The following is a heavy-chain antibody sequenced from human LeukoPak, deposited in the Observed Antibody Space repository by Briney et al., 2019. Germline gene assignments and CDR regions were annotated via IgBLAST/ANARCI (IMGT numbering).Heavy chain of an antibody. Sequence: GGSLRLSCTASGFTFSNYWMGWVRQAPGKGLEWVANIKQDGSEKRYVDPVKGRFTISRDNPKNTFYLEMNSLRVEDTAIYYCAKEIGYCSGGSCYSKEYFLHWGQGTLVIVSS. CDR2: IKQDGSEK. D-gene: IGHD2-15*01. J-gene: IGHJ1*01. CDR1: GFTFSNYW. V-gene: IGHV3-7*03. CDR3: AKEIGYCSGGSCYSKEYFLH.